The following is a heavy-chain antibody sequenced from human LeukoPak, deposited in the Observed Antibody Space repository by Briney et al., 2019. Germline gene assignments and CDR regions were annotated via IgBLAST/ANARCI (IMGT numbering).Heavy chain of an antibody. D-gene: IGHD3-22*01. CDR2: FDPEDGET. V-gene: IGHV1-24*01. J-gene: IGHJ5*02. Sequence: ASVKVSCKVSGYTLTELSMHWVRQAPGKGLEWMGGFDPEDGETIYAQKFQGRVTMTEDTSTDTAYMELSSLRSEDTAAYYCATESHYYDSSGPTPSWFDPWGQGTLVTVSS. CDR1: GYTLTELS. CDR3: ATESHYYDSSGPTPSWFDP.